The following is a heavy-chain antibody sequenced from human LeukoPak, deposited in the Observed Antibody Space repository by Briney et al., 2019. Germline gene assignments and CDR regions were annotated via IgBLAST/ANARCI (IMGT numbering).Heavy chain of an antibody. CDR3: ARLRSSSSVDYYYGMDV. CDR1: GFTFSSYS. Sequence: GGSLRLSCAASGFTFSSYSMNWVRQAPGKGLEWASYISSSSSTIYYADSVKGRFTISRDNAKNSLYLQMNSLRAEDTAVYYCARLRSSSSVDYYYGMDVWGQGTTVTVSS. D-gene: IGHD6-6*01. J-gene: IGHJ6*02. V-gene: IGHV3-48*01. CDR2: ISSSSSTI.